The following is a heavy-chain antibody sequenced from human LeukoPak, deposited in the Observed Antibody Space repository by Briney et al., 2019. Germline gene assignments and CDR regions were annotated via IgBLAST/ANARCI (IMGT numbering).Heavy chain of an antibody. Sequence: GGSLRLSCAASGFTFSSYTMKWVRQAPGKGLEWVSSISSRSSYIYYADSVKGRFTISRDNAECSLYLQMNSLRAEDTAVYYCARNTWFGEGIDAFDIWGQGTMVTVSS. D-gene: IGHD3-10*01. J-gene: IGHJ3*02. CDR2: ISSRSSYI. V-gene: IGHV3-21*01. CDR1: GFTFSSYT. CDR3: ARNTWFGEGIDAFDI.